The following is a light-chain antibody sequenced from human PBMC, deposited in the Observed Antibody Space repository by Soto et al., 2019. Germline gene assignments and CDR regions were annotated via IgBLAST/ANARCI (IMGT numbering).Light chain of an antibody. CDR3: LQDQAYPWT. CDR2: DTF. Sequence: DIQMTQSPSSLSASVGARVTITCRASQDIRYNLGWYQQRPGQAPARLIYDTFTLSSGVPSRFSGSGSGTDFTLTIAGLQPEDVATYYCLQDQAYPWTFGPGTKVELK. CDR1: QDIRYN. J-gene: IGKJ3*01. V-gene: IGKV1-17*01.